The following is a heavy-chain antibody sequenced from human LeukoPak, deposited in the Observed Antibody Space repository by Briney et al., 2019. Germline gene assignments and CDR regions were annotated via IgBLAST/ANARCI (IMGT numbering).Heavy chain of an antibody. D-gene: IGHD5-18*01. V-gene: IGHV3-30*14. CDR2: ISYDGSNK. CDR3: ARDQRGTAMVKESYYYYMDV. J-gene: IGHJ6*03. Sequence: QPGRSLRLSCAASGFTFSSYAMHWVRQAPGKGLEWVAVISYDGSNKYYADSVKGRFTISRDNSKNTLYLQMNSLRAEDTAVYYCARDQRGTAMVKESYYYYMDVWGKGTTVTVSS. CDR1: GFTFSSYA.